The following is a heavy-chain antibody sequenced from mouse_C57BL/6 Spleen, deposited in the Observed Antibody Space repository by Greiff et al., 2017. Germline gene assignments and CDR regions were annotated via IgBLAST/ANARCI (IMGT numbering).Heavy chain of an antibody. CDR3: AREGGTDAMDY. CDR1: GYAFSSYW. CDR2: IYPGDGDT. D-gene: IGHD3-3*01. J-gene: IGHJ4*01. Sequence: QVQLKQSGAELVKPGASVKISCKASGYAFSSYWMNWVKQRPGKGLEWIGQIYPGDGDTNYNGKFKGKATLTADKSSSTAYMQLSSLTSADSAVYFCAREGGTDAMDYWGQGTSVTVSS. V-gene: IGHV1-80*01.